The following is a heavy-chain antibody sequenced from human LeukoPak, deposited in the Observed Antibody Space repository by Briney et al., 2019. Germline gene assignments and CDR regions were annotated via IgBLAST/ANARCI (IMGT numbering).Heavy chain of an antibody. CDR1: KFTFSSYW. J-gene: IGHJ4*02. CDR3: ARDKVVGATNFDY. V-gene: IGHV3-7*03. CDR2: IKQDGSEK. D-gene: IGHD1-26*01. Sequence: GGSLRLSCAASKFTFSSYWMSWVRQAPGKGLEWVANIKQDGSEKYYVDSVKGRFTISRDNAKNSLYLEMNSLRGEDTAVYFCARDKVVGATNFDYWGQGTLVTVSS.